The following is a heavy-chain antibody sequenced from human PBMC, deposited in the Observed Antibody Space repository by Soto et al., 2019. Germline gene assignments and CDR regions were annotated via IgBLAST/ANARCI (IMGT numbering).Heavy chain of an antibody. CDR1: GGSINSHY. CDR3: ARVFGNFWSGYHVDY. V-gene: IGHV4-59*11. J-gene: IGHJ4*02. D-gene: IGHD3-3*01. CDR2: MDHSGNS. Sequence: TSETLSLTCTVSGGSINSHYWTWIRQPPGKGLEWVGHMDHSGNSYYSSSLKSRVTISLDTSKNQFSLKLSSVTAADTAVYHCARVFGNFWSGYHVDYWGQGTQVTVS.